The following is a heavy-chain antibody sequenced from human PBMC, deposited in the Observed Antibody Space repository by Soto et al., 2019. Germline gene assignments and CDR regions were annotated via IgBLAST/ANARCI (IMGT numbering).Heavy chain of an antibody. Sequence: EVQLVESGGGLVQPGRSLRLSCAASGFTFDDYAMHWVRQAPGKGLEWVSGISWNSGSIGYADSVKGRFTISRDNAKNSLYLQMNSQRAEDTALYYCAKAPGYGYSSSSEDWFDPWGQGTLVTVSS. V-gene: IGHV3-9*01. J-gene: IGHJ5*02. CDR1: GFTFDDYA. CDR3: AKAPGYGYSSSSEDWFDP. D-gene: IGHD6-6*01. CDR2: ISWNSGSI.